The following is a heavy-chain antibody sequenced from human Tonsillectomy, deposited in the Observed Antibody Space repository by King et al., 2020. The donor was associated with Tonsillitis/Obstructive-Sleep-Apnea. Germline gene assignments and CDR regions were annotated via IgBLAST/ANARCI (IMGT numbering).Heavy chain of an antibody. V-gene: IGHV2-5*02. J-gene: IGHJ4*02. CDR1: GFSLSTSGVG. D-gene: IGHD3-3*01. CDR2: IYCDDDK. CDR3: AHLLPLRFLEWSSWGYFDY. Sequence: TLKESGPTLVKPTQTLTLTCTFSGFSLSTSGVGVGWIRQPPGKALEWLALIYCDDDKRYSPSLKSRLTIAKDTSKNQVVLKMTNMEPVDTATYYCAHLLPLRFLEWSSWGYFDYWGQGTLVTVSS.